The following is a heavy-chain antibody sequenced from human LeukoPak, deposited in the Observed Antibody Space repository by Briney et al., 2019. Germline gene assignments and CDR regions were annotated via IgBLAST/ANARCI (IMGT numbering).Heavy chain of an antibody. V-gene: IGHV4-34*01. CDR1: GGSFSGYY. D-gene: IGHD5-18*01. Sequence: KPSETLSLTCAVYGGSFSGYYWSWIRQPPGKGLEWIGEINHSGSTNYNPSLKSRVTISVDTSKNQFSLKLISATAADTAVYYCARSIQLWSGYYFNYWGQGTLVTVSS. J-gene: IGHJ4*02. CDR3: ARSIQLWSGYYFNY. CDR2: INHSGST.